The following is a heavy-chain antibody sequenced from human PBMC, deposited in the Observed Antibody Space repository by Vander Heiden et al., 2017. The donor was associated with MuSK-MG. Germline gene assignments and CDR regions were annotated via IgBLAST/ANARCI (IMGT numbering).Heavy chain of an antibody. V-gene: IGHV1-18*01. CDR3: ARDLPIIGYNWFDP. J-gene: IGHJ5*02. Sequence: QVQLVQSGAEVKKPGASGKVSCKASGYTCTSDGITGGRQAPGQGNEGMGWISAYNGNTNYAQKLQGRVTMTTATSTSTAYMELRSLRSDDTAVYYCARDLPIIGYNWFDPWGQGTLVTVSS. CDR1: GYTCTSDG. CDR2: ISAYNGNT.